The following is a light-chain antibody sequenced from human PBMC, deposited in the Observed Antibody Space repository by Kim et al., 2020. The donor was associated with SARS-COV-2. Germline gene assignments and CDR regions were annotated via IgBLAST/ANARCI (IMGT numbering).Light chain of an antibody. CDR1: SSDVGGYNL. J-gene: IGLJ1*01. CDR3: CSYAGSSTYV. V-gene: IGLV2-23*01. Sequence: GQSITISCTGTSSDVGGYNLVSWYQQHPGKAPKLMIYEGSKRPSGVSNRFSGSKSGNTASLTISGLQAEDEAGYYCCSYAGSSTYVFGTGTKVTVL. CDR2: EGS.